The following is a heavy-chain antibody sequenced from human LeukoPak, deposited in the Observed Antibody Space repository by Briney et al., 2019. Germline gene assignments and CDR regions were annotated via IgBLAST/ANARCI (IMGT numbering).Heavy chain of an antibody. CDR3: ARVVGSGWEFDY. D-gene: IGHD6-19*01. CDR1: GFTFSSYS. V-gene: IGHV3-21*01. J-gene: IGHJ4*02. Sequence: GESLRLSCAASGFTFSSYSMNWVRQAPGKGLEWVSSISSSSSYIYYADSVKGRFTISRDNAKNALYLQMNSLRAEDTAVYYCARVVGSGWEFDYWGQGTLVTVSS. CDR2: ISSSSSYI.